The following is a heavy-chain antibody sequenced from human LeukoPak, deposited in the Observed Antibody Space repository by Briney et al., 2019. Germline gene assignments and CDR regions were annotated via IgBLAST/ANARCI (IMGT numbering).Heavy chain of an antibody. Sequence: GGSLRLSCAASGLTFSSYAMSWVRQAPGKGLEWVSAISGSGGSTYYADSVKGRFTISRDNSKNTLYLQMNSLRAEDTAVYYCAKQSAAARIPIFDYWGQGTLVTVSS. CDR2: ISGSGGST. CDR3: AKQSAAARIPIFDY. V-gene: IGHV3-23*01. D-gene: IGHD6-13*01. CDR1: GLTFSSYA. J-gene: IGHJ4*02.